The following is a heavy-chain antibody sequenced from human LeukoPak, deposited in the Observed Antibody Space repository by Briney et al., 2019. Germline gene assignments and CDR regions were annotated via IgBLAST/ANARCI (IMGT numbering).Heavy chain of an antibody. CDR1: GYTFTDYY. CDR3: AADRMARGVFDY. V-gene: IGHV1-69-2*01. D-gene: IGHD2-8*01. Sequence: VKISCKVSGYTFTDYYMHWVQQAPGKGLEWMGLVDPEDGETIYAEKFQGRVTITADTSTDIAYMELSSLSSEDTAVHSCAADRMARGVFDYWGQGTLVTVS. CDR2: VDPEDGET. J-gene: IGHJ4*02.